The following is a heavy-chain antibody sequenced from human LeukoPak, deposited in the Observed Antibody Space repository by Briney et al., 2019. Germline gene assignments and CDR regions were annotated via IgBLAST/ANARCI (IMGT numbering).Heavy chain of an antibody. V-gene: IGHV5-51*01. Sequence: GESLKISCKGSQYTFTNYWIAWVRQMPGKGLEWMGIICPGDSDTRYNPSFQGQVTISADKSISTAYLQWNSLKASDTAMYYCARRHKRGAYSYGVDYWGQGTLVSVSS. CDR3: ARRHKRGAYSYGVDY. CDR2: ICPGDSDT. J-gene: IGHJ4*02. D-gene: IGHD5-18*01. CDR1: QYTFTNYW.